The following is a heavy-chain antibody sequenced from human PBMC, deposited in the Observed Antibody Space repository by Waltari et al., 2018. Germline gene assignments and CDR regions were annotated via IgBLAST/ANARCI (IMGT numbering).Heavy chain of an antibody. CDR1: GFTFSSYG. J-gene: IGHJ6*02. V-gene: IGHV3-30*18. CDR3: AKDRSHFGGFLEWLSESYGMDV. Sequence: QVQLVESGGGVVQPGRSLRLSCAASGFTFSSYGMHWVRQAPGKGLAWVAVISYDGSNKYYADSVKGRFTISRDNSKNTLYLQMNSLRAEDTAVYYCAKDRSHFGGFLEWLSESYGMDVWGQGTTVTVSS. D-gene: IGHD3-3*01. CDR2: ISYDGSNK.